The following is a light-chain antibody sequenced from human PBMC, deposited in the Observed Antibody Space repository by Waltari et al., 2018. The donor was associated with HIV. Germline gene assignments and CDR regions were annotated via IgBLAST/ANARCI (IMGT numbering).Light chain of an antibody. CDR2: EDN. Sequence: NFLLTRPHSVSESPGKTVTISCTGSSGSIASNYVQWYQQRPGSAPTTVIYEDNQRPSGVPERFSGSIDSSSNSASLTISGLKTEDEADYYCQSYDSSNHWVFGGGTKLTVL. CDR3: QSYDSSNHWV. CDR1: SGSIASNY. J-gene: IGLJ3*02. V-gene: IGLV6-57*02.